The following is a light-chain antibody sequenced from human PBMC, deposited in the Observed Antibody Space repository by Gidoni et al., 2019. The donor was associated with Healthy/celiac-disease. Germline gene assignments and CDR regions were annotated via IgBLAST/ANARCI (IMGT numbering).Light chain of an antibody. CDR2: DAS. CDR3: QQRSNWPLLT. CDR1: QSVSSY. V-gene: IGKV3-11*01. Sequence: EIVLTQSPATLSLSPGERATLSCRASQSVSSYLAWYQQKPGQAPRLLIYDASNSATGIPARFSGSGSVTDFTLTISSLEPEDFAVYFCQQRSNWPLLTFGGGTKVEIK. J-gene: IGKJ4*01.